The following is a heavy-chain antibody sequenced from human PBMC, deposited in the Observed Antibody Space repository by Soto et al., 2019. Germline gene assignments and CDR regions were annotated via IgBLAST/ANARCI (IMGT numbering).Heavy chain of an antibody. CDR2: TYYRSKWYN. D-gene: IGHD4-17*01. CDR1: GDSVSSDSVA. V-gene: IGHV6-1*01. CDR3: ARGHGDWFDP. Sequence: QVQLQQSSPGLVKPSQTLSLTCAISGDSVSSDSVAWNWIRQSPSRGLEWLGRTYYRSKWYNDYAVSVKRRISINPDTSKNQFSLQLNSVTPEDTAVYYCARGHGDWFDPWGQGTLVTVSS. J-gene: IGHJ5*02.